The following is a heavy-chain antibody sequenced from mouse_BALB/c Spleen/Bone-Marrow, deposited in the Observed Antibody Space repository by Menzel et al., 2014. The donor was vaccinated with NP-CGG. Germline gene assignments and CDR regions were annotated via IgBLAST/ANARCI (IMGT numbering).Heavy chain of an antibody. V-gene: IGHV7-3*02. CDR3: ARDKGRVFFDY. CDR2: IRNKANGYTT. Sequence: EVQVVESGGGLVQPGGSLRLSCATSGFTFTDYYMNWVRQPPGKALEWLGFIRNKANGYTTEYSASVKGRFTISRDNFQNILYLQMNTLRAEDSATYYCARDKGRVFFDYWGQGTTLTVSS. J-gene: IGHJ2*01. CDR1: GFTFTDYY.